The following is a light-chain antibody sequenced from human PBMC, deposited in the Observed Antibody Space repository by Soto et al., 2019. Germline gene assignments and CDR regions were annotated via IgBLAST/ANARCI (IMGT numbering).Light chain of an antibody. V-gene: IGKV3-20*01. Sequence: EIVLTQSPATLSVSPGERAILSCRASQSVSNNLAWYQQKPGQAPRLLIYGASNRATGIPDRFSGSGSGTDFTLTISRLEPEDFAVYYCQQYGSSGTFGQGTKVDI. J-gene: IGKJ1*01. CDR1: QSVSNN. CDR2: GAS. CDR3: QQYGSSGT.